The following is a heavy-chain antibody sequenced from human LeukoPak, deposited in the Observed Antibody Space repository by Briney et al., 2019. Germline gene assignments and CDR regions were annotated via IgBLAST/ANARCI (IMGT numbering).Heavy chain of an antibody. CDR3: ARTVLGYCSGGSCYHYDY. CDR2: IYPGDSDT. Sequence: RPGESLKISCKGSGYSFTSYWIGWVRQMPGKGLEWMGIIYPGDSDTRYSPSFQGQVTISADKSISTAYLQWSSLKASDTAMYYCARTVLGYCSGGSCYHYDYWGQGTLVTVSS. J-gene: IGHJ4*02. CDR1: GYSFTSYW. D-gene: IGHD2-15*01. V-gene: IGHV5-51*01.